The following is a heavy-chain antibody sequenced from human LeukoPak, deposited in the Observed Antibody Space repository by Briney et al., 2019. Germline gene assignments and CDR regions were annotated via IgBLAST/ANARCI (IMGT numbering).Heavy chain of an antibody. CDR1: GFTFSSYS. Sequence: GGSLRLSCAASGFTFSSYSMNWVRQAPGKGLEWVSSISSSSSYIYYADSVKGRFTISRDNAKNSLYLQMNSLRAEDTAVYYCGSTVGYCSGGSCVFDYWGQGTLVTVSS. D-gene: IGHD2-15*01. CDR3: GSTVGYCSGGSCVFDY. CDR2: ISSSSSYI. V-gene: IGHV3-21*01. J-gene: IGHJ4*02.